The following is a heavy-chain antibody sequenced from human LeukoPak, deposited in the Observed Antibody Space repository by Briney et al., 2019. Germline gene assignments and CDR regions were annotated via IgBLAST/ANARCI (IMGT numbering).Heavy chain of an antibody. Sequence: SETLSLTCAVYGGSFSGYYWSWIRQPAGKGLEWIGRIYSSGSTNYKSSLKSRVTMSIDTSKNQFSLKLTSVTAADTAVYYCARAFSSSWYENFQHWGQGTLVTVSS. D-gene: IGHD6-13*01. J-gene: IGHJ1*01. CDR2: IYSSGST. CDR1: GGSFSGYY. V-gene: IGHV4-59*10. CDR3: ARAFSSSWYENFQH.